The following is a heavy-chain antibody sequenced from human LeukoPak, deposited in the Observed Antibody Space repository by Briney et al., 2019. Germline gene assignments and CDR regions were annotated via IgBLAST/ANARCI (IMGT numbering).Heavy chain of an antibody. CDR1: GYSISGGYY. CDR2: IFHTGSI. CDR3: VRMGVSYYFDSSTYYPVAFDV. V-gene: IGHV4-38-2*01. D-gene: IGHD3-22*01. J-gene: IGHJ3*01. Sequence: SETLSLTCGVSGYSISGGYYWGWIRQSPGKGLEWIATIFHTGSIYHNPSLKSRVILSVDTSKNQFSLILTSVTAADTAVYYCVRMGVSYYFDSSTYYPVAFDVWGQGTMVTVSS.